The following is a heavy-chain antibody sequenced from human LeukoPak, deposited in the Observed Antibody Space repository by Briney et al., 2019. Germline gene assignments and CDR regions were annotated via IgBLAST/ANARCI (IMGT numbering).Heavy chain of an antibody. V-gene: IGHV3-23*01. CDR2: ISGSGGST. D-gene: IGHD3-22*01. Sequence: GGSLRLSCAASGFTLSSYAMSWVRQAPGKGLEWVSAISGSGGSTYYADSVKGRFTISRDNSKNTLYLQMNSLRAEDTAVYYCTVVVIRYYFDYWGQGTLVTVSS. J-gene: IGHJ4*02. CDR1: GFTLSSYA. CDR3: TVVVIRYYFDY.